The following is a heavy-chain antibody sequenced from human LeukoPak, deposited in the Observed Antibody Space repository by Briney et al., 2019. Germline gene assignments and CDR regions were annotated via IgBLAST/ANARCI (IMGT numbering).Heavy chain of an antibody. J-gene: IGHJ4*02. D-gene: IGHD4-17*01. CDR1: GASISTDGYY. Sequence: SETLSLTCNVSGASISTDGYYWSWIRQHPGKGLEWIGYIYHNGFTYDNPSLKSRLAISVDTSKNQFSLKLSSVTVADTAVYSCARTTTVTAYYFDSWGQGTLVTVSS. CDR2: IYHNGFT. V-gene: IGHV4-31*03. CDR3: ARTTTVTAYYFDS.